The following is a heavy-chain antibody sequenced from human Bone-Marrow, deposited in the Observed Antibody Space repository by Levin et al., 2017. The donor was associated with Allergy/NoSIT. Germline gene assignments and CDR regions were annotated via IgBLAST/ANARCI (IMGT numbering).Heavy chain of an antibody. J-gene: IGHJ2*01. CDR2: ISGSGGST. V-gene: IGHV3-23*01. Sequence: PWASLPLSFSSSCFPFRSSAMSWVRQAPGKGLEWVSVISGSGGSTFYADSVKGRFTISRDNSKNTLFLQTNSLRADDTAVYYCAKDDSGWYTPSGWYFDRWGRGTLVSVSS. CDR1: CFPFRSSA. D-gene: IGHD6-19*01. CDR3: AKDDSGWYTPSGWYFDR.